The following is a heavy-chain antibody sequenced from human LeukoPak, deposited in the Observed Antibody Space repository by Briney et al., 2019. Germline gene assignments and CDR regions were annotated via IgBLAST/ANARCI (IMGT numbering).Heavy chain of an antibody. J-gene: IGHJ6*03. Sequence: KPSDTLSLNCAVSGYSISSSNWWGWIRQPPGKGLEWIAYIYYSGSTYYNPSLKSRVTMSVDTSKNQFSLKLSTVTAVDTAVYYCAKSVAWNYYYYMDVWGKGTTVTVSS. CDR1: GYSISSSNW. CDR3: AKSVAWNYYYYMDV. V-gene: IGHV4-28*01. D-gene: IGHD5-12*01. CDR2: IYYSGST.